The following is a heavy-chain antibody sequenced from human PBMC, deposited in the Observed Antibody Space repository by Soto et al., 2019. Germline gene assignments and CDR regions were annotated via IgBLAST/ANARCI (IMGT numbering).Heavy chain of an antibody. CDR2: INSDGSST. D-gene: IGHD3-3*01. CDR1: GFTFSSNW. Sequence: GGSLRLSCAASGFTFSSNWMHWVRQAPGKGLVWVSRINSDGSSTSYADSVKGRFTISRDNAKNTLYLQMNSLRAEDTAVYYCARDNPASVLRFLEWLSDYGMDVWGQGTTVTV. CDR3: ARDNPASVLRFLEWLSDYGMDV. V-gene: IGHV3-74*01. J-gene: IGHJ6*02.